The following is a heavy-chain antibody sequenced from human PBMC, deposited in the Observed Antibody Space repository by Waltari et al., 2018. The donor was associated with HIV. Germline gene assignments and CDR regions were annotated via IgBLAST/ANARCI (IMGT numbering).Heavy chain of an antibody. V-gene: IGHV3-23*01. CDR1: GFTFSSYV. CDR2: ISDSGGRT. Sequence: EEQLLESGGDLVQPGGSLRLSCAASGFTFSSYVMSWVRQAPGKGLEWVASISDSGGRTFYTDSVRGRFTISRVNSMNTLFLQMNSLRVEDTAIYYCAKDPAILPYQGSPDWGQGTLVTVSS. J-gene: IGHJ4*02. D-gene: IGHD3-3*01. CDR3: AKDPAILPYQGSPD.